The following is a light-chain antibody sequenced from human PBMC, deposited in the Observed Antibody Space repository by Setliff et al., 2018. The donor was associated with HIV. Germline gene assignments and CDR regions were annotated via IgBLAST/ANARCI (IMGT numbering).Light chain of an antibody. V-gene: IGLV2-23*01. CDR2: QAT. CDR3: FSNTGRNTYV. Sequence: QSALTQPASVSGSPGPSITISCTGTSSDVGRYNLVSWYQQHPGKAPKLMIYQATKRPSGVSNRFSGSKSGNTASLTISGLQAEDEADYYCFSNTGRNTYVLGTGTKLTV. J-gene: IGLJ1*01. CDR1: SSDVGRYNL.